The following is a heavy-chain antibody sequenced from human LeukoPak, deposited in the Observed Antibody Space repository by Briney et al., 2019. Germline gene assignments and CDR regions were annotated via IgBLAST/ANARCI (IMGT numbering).Heavy chain of an antibody. CDR3: ASGATYDAFDI. J-gene: IGHJ3*02. V-gene: IGHV3-74*01. CDR2: INSDGSST. Sequence: GGSLRLSCAASGFTFSSYWMHWVRQAPGKGLVWVSRINSDGSSTSYADYVKGRFTISRDNAKNTLYLQMNSLRAEDTAVYYCASGATYDAFDIWGQGTMVTVSS. CDR1: GFTFSSYW. D-gene: IGHD1-26*01.